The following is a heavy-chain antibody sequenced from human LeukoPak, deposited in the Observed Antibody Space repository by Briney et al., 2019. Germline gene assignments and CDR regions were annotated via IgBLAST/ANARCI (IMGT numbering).Heavy chain of an antibody. V-gene: IGHV5-10-1*01. J-gene: IGHJ4*02. CDR2: IDPSDSYI. Sequence: GGSLKISCKGSGYIFSSYWISWVRQMPGKGLEWMGRIDPSDSYINYSPSFQGRVTISSDKSITTAYLQWSSLKASDTAMYYCARLTSGTFDFWGQGTLVTVSS. CDR3: ARLTSGTFDF. CDR1: GYIFSSYW. D-gene: IGHD1-1*01.